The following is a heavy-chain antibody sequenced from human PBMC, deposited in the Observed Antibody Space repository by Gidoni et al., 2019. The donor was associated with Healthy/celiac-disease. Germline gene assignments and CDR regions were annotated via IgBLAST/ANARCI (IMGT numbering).Heavy chain of an antibody. CDR3: ARGQPTANGYFGHYGMDV. Sequence: QVQLQESGPGLVKLSETLSLTCPVSGGSINFYYWNWIRQPPGTGLEWIGYIHYTGSTNSNPALESRATILLDTSKNQFSLRLTSVTAADTAVYYCARGQPTANGYFGHYGMDVWGQGTTVTVSS. V-gene: IGHV4-59*01. D-gene: IGHD3-9*01. J-gene: IGHJ6*02. CDR2: IHYTGST. CDR1: GGSINFYY.